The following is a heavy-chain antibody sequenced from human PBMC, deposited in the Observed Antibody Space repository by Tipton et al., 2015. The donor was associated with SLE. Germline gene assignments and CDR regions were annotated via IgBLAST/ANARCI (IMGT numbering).Heavy chain of an antibody. Sequence: LRLSCTISGGSISSYYWSWIRQPPGKGLEWIGYIYTSGSTNYNPSLKSRVTISVDTSKNQFSLKLSSVTAADTAVYYCASAQQRLPSFDYWGQGTLVTVSS. J-gene: IGHJ4*02. CDR1: GGSISSYY. D-gene: IGHD6-25*01. CDR2: IYTSGST. V-gene: IGHV4-4*09. CDR3: ASAQQRLPSFDY.